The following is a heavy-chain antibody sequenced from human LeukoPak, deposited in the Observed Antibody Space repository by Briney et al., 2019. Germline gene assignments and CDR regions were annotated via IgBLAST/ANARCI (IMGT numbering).Heavy chain of an antibody. CDR2: INPNSGDT. CDR1: GYTITDYY. Sequence: ASVKVSCKASGYTITDYYIHWVRQAPGQGLEWMGWINPNSGDTNYAQKFQGRVTMARDTSINTVYMQLSRLRSDDTAVYYCATGAASYYGDWGQGTLVTVSS. CDR3: ATGAASYYGD. V-gene: IGHV1-2*02. D-gene: IGHD1-26*01. J-gene: IGHJ4*02.